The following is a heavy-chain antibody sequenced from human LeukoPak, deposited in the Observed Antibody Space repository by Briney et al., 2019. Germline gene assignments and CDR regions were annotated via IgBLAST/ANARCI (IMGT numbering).Heavy chain of an antibody. CDR3: ARAVVAAAFGRYFQH. CDR1: GGSFSGYY. CDR2: INHSGST. J-gene: IGHJ1*01. V-gene: IGHV4-34*01. Sequence: SETLSLTCAVYGGSFSGYYWSWIRQPPGKGLEWIGEINHSGSTNYNPSLKSRVTISVDTSKNQFSLKLSSVTAADTAVYYCARAVVAAAFGRYFQHWARAPWSPSPQ. D-gene: IGHD6-13*01.